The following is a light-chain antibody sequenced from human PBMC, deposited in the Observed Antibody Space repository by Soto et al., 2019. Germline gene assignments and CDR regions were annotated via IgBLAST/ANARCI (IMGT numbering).Light chain of an antibody. V-gene: IGKV1-5*03. J-gene: IGKJ1*01. CDR3: QHYNSYSEA. CDR2: KAS. Sequence: DIQMTQPPSPPSGSVGVRITITGRASQTINSWLAWYQQKPGKAPKLLIYKASTIKSGVPSRFSGSGSGTEFTLTISSLQPDDFATYYCQHYNSYSEAFGQGTKVDIK. CDR1: QTINSW.